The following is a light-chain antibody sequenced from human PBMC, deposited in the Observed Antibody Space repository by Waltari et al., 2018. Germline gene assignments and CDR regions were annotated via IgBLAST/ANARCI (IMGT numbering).Light chain of an antibody. CDR3: LQYNSYPWT. CDR1: LGIRNG. V-gene: IGKV1-17*01. Sequence: DIQLTPSPSSLSAAVGDVVTITCRASLGIRNGLRWYQQQPGKAPKRLIYAASSLQSGVPSRFSGSGSGTEFTLTISSLQPEDSASYYCLQYNSYPWTFGQGTKVEIK. J-gene: IGKJ1*01. CDR2: AAS.